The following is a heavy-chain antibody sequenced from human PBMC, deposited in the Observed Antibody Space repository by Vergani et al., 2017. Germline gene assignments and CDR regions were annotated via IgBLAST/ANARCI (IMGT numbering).Heavy chain of an antibody. Sequence: QVQLQESGPGLVKPSETLSLTCAVSGYSISSGYYWGWIRQPPGKGLEWIGSIYHSGSTYYNPCLKSRVTISVDTSKNQFSLKLSSVTAADTAVYYCARGLAEGRIVDAFDIWGQGTMVTVSS. CDR1: GYSISSGYY. CDR2: IYHSGST. V-gene: IGHV4-38-2*01. D-gene: IGHD2-15*01. J-gene: IGHJ3*02. CDR3: ARGLAEGRIVDAFDI.